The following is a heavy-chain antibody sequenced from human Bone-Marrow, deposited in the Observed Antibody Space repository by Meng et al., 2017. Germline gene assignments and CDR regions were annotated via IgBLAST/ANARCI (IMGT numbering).Heavy chain of an antibody. D-gene: IGHD3-16*01. V-gene: IGHV4-34*01. CDR2: INHSGST. Sequence: GLLMPTAPLPLTCAVDVGSCSGYYWSWIRQPPGKGLEWIGEINHSGSTNYNPSLKSRVTISVDTSKNQFSLKLSSVTAADTAVYYCAKARLWGDNWFDPWGQGTLVTVSS. J-gene: IGHJ5*02. CDR1: VGSCSGYY. CDR3: AKARLWGDNWFDP.